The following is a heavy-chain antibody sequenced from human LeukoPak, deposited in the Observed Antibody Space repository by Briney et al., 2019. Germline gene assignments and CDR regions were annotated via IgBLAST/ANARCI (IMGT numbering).Heavy chain of an antibody. J-gene: IGHJ4*02. V-gene: IGHV4-61*02. D-gene: IGHD3-3*01. Sequence: SETLSLTCTVSGGSISSGSYYWNWIRQPAGKGLEWIGRIYRSGSTNYNPSLKSRVTISVDTSKNQFSLKLSSVTAADTAVYYCARASYYDFWSGYYWDYWGQGTLVTVSS. CDR2: IYRSGST. CDR1: GGSISSGSYY. CDR3: ARASYYDFWSGYYWDY.